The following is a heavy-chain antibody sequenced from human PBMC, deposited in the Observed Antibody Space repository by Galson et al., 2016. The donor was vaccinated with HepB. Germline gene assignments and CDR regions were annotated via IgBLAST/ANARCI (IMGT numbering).Heavy chain of an antibody. Sequence: CAISGDSVYNNGAAWVWIRQSPSRGLECLGRTFYRSTWENHYAGSVKNRITISPDTSRNQFSLNLNSVTPEDTAVYYCARAVMLGRGMDVWGQGTTVTVSS. CDR3: ARAVMLGRGMDV. CDR2: TFYRSTWEN. V-gene: IGHV6-1*01. J-gene: IGHJ6*02. D-gene: IGHD3-10*01. CDR1: GDSVYNNGAA.